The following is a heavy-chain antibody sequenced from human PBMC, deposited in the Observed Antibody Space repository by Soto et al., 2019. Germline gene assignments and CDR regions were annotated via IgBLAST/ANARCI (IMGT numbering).Heavy chain of an antibody. CDR3: ARGPSGDKVHY. V-gene: IGHV4-30-4*01. D-gene: IGHD7-27*01. J-gene: IGHJ4*02. Sequence: SETLSLTCTVSGGSITSDYSCWGWIRQPPGEGLEWIGHIFDSGTTYTNPSLRSQVAISLDTSKNHFSLTLSSVTAADTAVYYCARGPSGDKVHYWGQGALVTVPS. CDR1: GGSITSDYSC. CDR2: IFDSGTT.